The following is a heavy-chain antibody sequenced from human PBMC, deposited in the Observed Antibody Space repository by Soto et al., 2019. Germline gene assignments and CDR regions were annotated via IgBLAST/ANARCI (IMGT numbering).Heavy chain of an antibody. CDR1: GYTFTGYY. D-gene: IGHD4-17*01. Sequence: ASVKVSCKASGYTFTGYYMHWVRQAPGQGLEWMGWINPNSGGTNYAQKSQGWVTMTRDTSISTAYMELSRLRSDDTAVYYCARGHDYGDFYFDYWGQGTLVTVSS. CDR2: INPNSGGT. J-gene: IGHJ4*02. V-gene: IGHV1-2*04. CDR3: ARGHDYGDFYFDY.